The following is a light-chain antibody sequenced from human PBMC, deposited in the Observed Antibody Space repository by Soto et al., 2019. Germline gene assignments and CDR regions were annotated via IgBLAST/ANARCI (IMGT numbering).Light chain of an antibody. CDR2: KAS. CDR1: QSISTW. J-gene: IGKJ1*01. V-gene: IGKV1-5*03. CDR3: QQYTSYSTWT. Sequence: DIQMTQSPSTLSASVGDRVTITCRASQSISTWLAWYQQKPGKAPKLLIYKASTLESGVPSRFSGSGSGTEFTLTISSLQPDDFVTYYCQQYTSYSTWTFGQGTKVEIK.